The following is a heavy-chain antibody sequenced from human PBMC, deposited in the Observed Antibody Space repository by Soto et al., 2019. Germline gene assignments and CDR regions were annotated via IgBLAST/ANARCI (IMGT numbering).Heavy chain of an antibody. J-gene: IGHJ4*01. V-gene: IGHV3-23*01. CDR1: GFTFSSYA. Sequence: VQLLESGGGLVQPGGSLRRSCAASGFTFSSYAMSWVRQAPGKGLKWVSAICGSGCSQYYADSVKGRFTISRGNSKTTLYLQMYSLEAEDTTVCHCAKDTAVYNWHGGPDFDYWGHGTLVTVS. D-gene: IGHD1-1*01. CDR3: AKDTAVYNWHGGPDFDY. CDR2: ICGSGCSQ.